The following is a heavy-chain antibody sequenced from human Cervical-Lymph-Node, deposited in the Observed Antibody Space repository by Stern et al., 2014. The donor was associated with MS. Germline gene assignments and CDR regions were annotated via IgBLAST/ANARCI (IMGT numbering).Heavy chain of an antibody. J-gene: IGHJ3*01. V-gene: IGHV1-2*06. CDR1: GYTFTDYY. Sequence: VQLEESGAEVKKPGASVKVSCKASGYTFTDYYIHWVRQAPGQGLEWMGRMNPDGGGTSSAQKFQGRVTMTSDKSITTASLAHHSLGSDDTALYYCTRDLVGYDAFDVWGQGTRVIVSS. CDR2: MNPDGGGT. D-gene: IGHD5-12*01. CDR3: TRDLVGYDAFDV.